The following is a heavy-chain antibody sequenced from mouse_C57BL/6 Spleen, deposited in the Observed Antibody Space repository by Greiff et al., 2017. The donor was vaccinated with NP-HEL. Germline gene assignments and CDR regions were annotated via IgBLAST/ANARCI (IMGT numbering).Heavy chain of an antibody. Sequence: EVKLMESGGGLVKPGGSLKLSCAASGFTFSSYAMSWVRQTPEKRLEWVATISDGGSYTYYPDNVKGRFTFSRDNAKNNLYLQMSHLKSEDTAMYYCAREGWAYYFDYWGQGTTLTVSS. CDR3: AREGWAYYFDY. D-gene: IGHD3-3*01. V-gene: IGHV5-4*01. CDR1: GFTFSSYA. J-gene: IGHJ2*01. CDR2: ISDGGSYT.